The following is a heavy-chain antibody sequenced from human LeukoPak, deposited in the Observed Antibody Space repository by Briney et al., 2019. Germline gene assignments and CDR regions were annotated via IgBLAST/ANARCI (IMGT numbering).Heavy chain of an antibody. CDR3: ARVTDTALDYFNGMDV. J-gene: IGHJ6*02. V-gene: IGHV3-7*02. CDR2: IKQDGSEK. D-gene: IGHD5-18*01. Sequence: GGSLRLSCAASGFTFSSYWMSWVRQAPGKGLEWVANIKQDGSEKYYVDSVKGRFTISRDNAKNSLYLQMNSLKDEDTAVYYCARVTDTALDYFNGMDVWGQGTTVTVSS. CDR1: GFTFSSYW.